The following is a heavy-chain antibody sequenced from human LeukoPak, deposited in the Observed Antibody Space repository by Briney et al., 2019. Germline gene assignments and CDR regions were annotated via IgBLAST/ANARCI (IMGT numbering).Heavy chain of an antibody. CDR1: GFTFNSYA. CDR2: ISGSGGST. J-gene: IGHJ4*02. Sequence: GGSLRLSCAASGFTFNSYAMSWVRQAPGKGLEWVSAISGSGGSTYYADSVKGRFTISRDNSKNTLYLQMNSLRAEDTAVYYCAKTYDSSGLLFDYWGQGTLVTVSS. V-gene: IGHV3-23*01. D-gene: IGHD3-22*01. CDR3: AKTYDSSGLLFDY.